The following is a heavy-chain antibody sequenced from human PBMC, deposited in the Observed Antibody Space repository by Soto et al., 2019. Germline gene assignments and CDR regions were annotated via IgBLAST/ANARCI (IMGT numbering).Heavy chain of an antibody. CDR3: ARDKREQWLSTFDY. CDR1: GFTFSGYA. D-gene: IGHD6-19*01. CDR2: ISYDGSNK. Sequence: QVQLVESGGGVVQPGRSLRLSCAASGFTFSGYAMHWVRQAPGKGLEWVVVISYDGSNKYYADSVKGRFTISRDNSKNTLYLQMNSLRAEDTAVYYCARDKREQWLSTFDYWGQGTLVTVSS. J-gene: IGHJ4*02. V-gene: IGHV3-30-3*01.